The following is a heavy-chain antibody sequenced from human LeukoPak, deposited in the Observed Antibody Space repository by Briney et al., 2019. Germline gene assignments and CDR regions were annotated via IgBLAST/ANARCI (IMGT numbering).Heavy chain of an antibody. CDR2: IYYSGST. D-gene: IGHD5-18*01. CDR3: ARGRVQLWAYFDY. CDR1: GGSISSGGYY. V-gene: IGHV4-31*03. Sequence: SETLSLTCTVSGGSISSGGYYWSWIRQHPGKGLEWIGYIYYSGSTYYNPSLKSRVTISVDTSKNQFSLKLSSVTAADTAVYYCARGRVQLWAYFDYWGQGTLVTVSS. J-gene: IGHJ4*02.